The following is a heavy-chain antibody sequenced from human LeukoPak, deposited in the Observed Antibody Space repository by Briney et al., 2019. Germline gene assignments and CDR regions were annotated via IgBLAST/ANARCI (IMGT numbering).Heavy chain of an antibody. D-gene: IGHD3-9*01. V-gene: IGHV1-69*13. CDR1: GGTFSSYA. CDR3: ARSPLNVLRYFDWSSRSYYYYYMDV. Sequence: GASVKVSCKASGGTFSSYAISWVRQAPGQGLEWMGGIIPIFGTANYAQKFQGRVTITADESTSTAYMELSSLRSEDTAVYYCARSPLNVLRYFDWSSRSYYYYYMDVWGKGTTVTISS. CDR2: IIPIFGTA. J-gene: IGHJ6*03.